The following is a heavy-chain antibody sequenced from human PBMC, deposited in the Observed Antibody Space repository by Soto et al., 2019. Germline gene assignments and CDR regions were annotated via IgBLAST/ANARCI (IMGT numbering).Heavy chain of an antibody. J-gene: IGHJ6*02. D-gene: IGHD2-15*01. CDR3: ARVGSYDYGIDV. CDR2: IIAYNGNT. Sequence: GPSVKVSCKASGYTFTSYGISWVRQAPGQRLDWMGWIIAYNGNTNYAQKLQGRVTMTTDTSTSTGCMELRSLRPDNTAVYYWARVGSYDYGIDVWGQGTRVTVS. CDR1: GYTFTSYG. V-gene: IGHV1-18*01.